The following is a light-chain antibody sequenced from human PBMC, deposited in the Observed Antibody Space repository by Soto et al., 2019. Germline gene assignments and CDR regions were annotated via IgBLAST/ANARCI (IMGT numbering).Light chain of an antibody. CDR2: DNN. V-gene: IGLV1-51*01. CDR1: SSNIGNNY. CDR3: GTWDSSMSAHV. Sequence: QSVLTQPPSVSAAPGQTVTISCSGSSSNIGNNYVSWYQQLPGTAPKLLIYDNNKRPSGMPDRFSGSKSGTSATLVITGLQTGDEADYYCGTWDSSMSAHVFGTGTKLTVL. J-gene: IGLJ1*01.